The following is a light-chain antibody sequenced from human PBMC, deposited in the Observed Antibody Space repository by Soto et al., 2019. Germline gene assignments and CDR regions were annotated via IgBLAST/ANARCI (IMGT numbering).Light chain of an antibody. V-gene: IGKV4-1*01. CDR1: QTVLHGSNY. J-gene: IGKJ1*01. CDR3: QKYYTTPVT. Sequence: DIVMTQSPDSLAVSLGERATINCRSSQTVLHGSNYLAWYQQKPGQPPKLLIYWASTRESGVPDRFSGSGYGPDFTLTISSLQDEDVAVYYCQKYYTTPVTFGQGTKVEIK. CDR2: WAS.